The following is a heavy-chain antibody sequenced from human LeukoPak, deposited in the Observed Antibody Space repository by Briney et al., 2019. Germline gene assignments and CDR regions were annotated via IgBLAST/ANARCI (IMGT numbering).Heavy chain of an antibody. D-gene: IGHD3-22*01. CDR3: VKDINYESSGSVFDY. CDR1: GFTFEDYT. J-gene: IGHJ4*02. CDR2: VSWDGTT. V-gene: IGHV3-43*01. Sequence: GGSLRLSCAASGFTFEDYTMHWVRQVPGKTLEWVALVSWDGTTYYTDSVEGRFTISRDNSKNSLYLQMDTLRSEDTAFYYCVKDINYESSGSVFDYWGQGTLVTVSS.